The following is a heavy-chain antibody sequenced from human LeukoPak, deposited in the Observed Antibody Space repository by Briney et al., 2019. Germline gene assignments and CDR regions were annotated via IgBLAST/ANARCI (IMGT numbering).Heavy chain of an antibody. D-gene: IGHD3-10*01. V-gene: IGHV3-30*18. CDR2: ISYDGNNN. CDR1: GFTFSSYG. J-gene: IGHJ4*02. Sequence: AGRSLRLSCAASGFTFSSYGMHWVRQAPGKGLEGVAVISYDGNNNYYADSVKGRFTISRDNSKNTLYLQMISLRAEDTAVYYCAKEGAGSGPFDYWGQGTLVTVSS. CDR3: AKEGAGSGPFDY.